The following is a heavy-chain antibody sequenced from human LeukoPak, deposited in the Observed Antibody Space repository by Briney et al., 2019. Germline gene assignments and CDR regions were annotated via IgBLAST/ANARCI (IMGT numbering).Heavy chain of an antibody. V-gene: IGHV3-48*03. J-gene: IGHJ6*04. Sequence: GGSLRLSCAASGLTFSSYEMNWVRQAPGKGLELVSYISSSGSTIYYADSVKGRFTISRDNAKNSLYLQMSSLRAEDTAVYYCAELGITMIGGVWGKGTTVTISS. D-gene: IGHD3-10*02. CDR2: ISSSGSTI. CDR1: GLTFSSYE. CDR3: AELGITMIGGV.